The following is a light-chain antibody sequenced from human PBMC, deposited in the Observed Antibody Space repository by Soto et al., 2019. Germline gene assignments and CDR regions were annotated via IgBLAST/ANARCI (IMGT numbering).Light chain of an antibody. CDR2: AAS. J-gene: IGKJ1*01. CDR1: QSISSY. V-gene: IGKV1-39*01. Sequence: DIQMTQSPSSLSASVGDRVTITCRASQSISSYLNWYQQKPGKAPKLLIYAASSLQSGVPSRFSGSGSGTDFTLNISSLQPEEFANYYCQQSYSTPPTFGQGTKVEIK. CDR3: QQSYSTPPT.